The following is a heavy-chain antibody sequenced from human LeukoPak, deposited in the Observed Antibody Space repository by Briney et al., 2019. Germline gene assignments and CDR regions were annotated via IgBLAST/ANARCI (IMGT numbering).Heavy chain of an antibody. CDR1: GGSISSGDYY. J-gene: IGHJ4*02. Sequence: SETLSLTCTVSGGSISSGDYYWRWIRQPPGKGLEWIGYIYYRGSTYYNPSLKSRLTISVDTSKTQFSLRLSSVTAADTAVYYCARGSWSSSIDYWGQGTLVTVSS. D-gene: IGHD6-6*01. CDR2: IYYRGST. CDR3: ARGSWSSSIDY. V-gene: IGHV4-30-4*01.